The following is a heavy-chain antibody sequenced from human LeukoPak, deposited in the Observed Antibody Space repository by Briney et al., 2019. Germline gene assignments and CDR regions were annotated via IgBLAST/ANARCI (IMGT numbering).Heavy chain of an antibody. CDR3: VSFYEAY. Sequence: GGSLRLSCAASGFTFSNHWMHWVRQAPGKGLMWVSRINRDGSRTDHADSVKGRFTISKDNAKNTVYLQMNNLRAEDTAVYYCVSFYEAYWGRGTLVTVSS. CDR1: GFTFSNHW. V-gene: IGHV3-74*01. J-gene: IGHJ4*02. D-gene: IGHD2/OR15-2a*01. CDR2: INRDGSRT.